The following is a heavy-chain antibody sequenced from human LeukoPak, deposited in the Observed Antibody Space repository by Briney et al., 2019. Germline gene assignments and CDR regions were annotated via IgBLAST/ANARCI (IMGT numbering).Heavy chain of an antibody. CDR1: GGSISSYY. Sequence: PSETLSLTCTVSGGSISSYYWSWIQQPPGKGLEWIGYIYYSGSTNYNPSLKSRVTISVDTSKNQFSLKLSSVTAADTAVYYCARDSSGWATVFDYWGQGTLVTVSS. J-gene: IGHJ4*02. D-gene: IGHD6-19*01. V-gene: IGHV4-59*01. CDR2: IYYSGST. CDR3: ARDSSGWATVFDY.